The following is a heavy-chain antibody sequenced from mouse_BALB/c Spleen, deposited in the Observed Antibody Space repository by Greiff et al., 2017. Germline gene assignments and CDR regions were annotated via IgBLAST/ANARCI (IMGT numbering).Heavy chain of an antibody. CDR1: GYAFTNYL. D-gene: IGHD2-10*02. V-gene: IGHV1-54*01. J-gene: IGHJ4*01. CDR2: INPGSGGT. Sequence: QVQLQQSGAELVRPGTSVKVSCKASGYAFTNYLIEWVKQRPGQGLEWIGVINPGSGGTNYNEKFKGKATLTADKSSSTAYMQLSSLTSDDSAVYFCAREYGNYVGAMDYWGQGTSVTVSS. CDR3: AREYGNYVGAMDY.